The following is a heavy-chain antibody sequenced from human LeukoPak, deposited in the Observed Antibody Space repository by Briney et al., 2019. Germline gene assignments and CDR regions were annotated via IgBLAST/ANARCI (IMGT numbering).Heavy chain of an antibody. D-gene: IGHD1-26*01. CDR1: GVTVSRDC. CDR3: AKGAPGGSYVYYYYGMDV. V-gene: IGHV3-48*04. CDR2: ISSSSSTI. J-gene: IGHJ6*02. Sequence: GGSLRLSCSASGVTVSRDCMTWVRQAPGKGLEWVSYISSSSSTIYYADSVKGRFTISRDNAKNSLYLQMNSLRAEDTAVYYCAKGAPGGSYVYYYYGMDVWGQGTTVTVSS.